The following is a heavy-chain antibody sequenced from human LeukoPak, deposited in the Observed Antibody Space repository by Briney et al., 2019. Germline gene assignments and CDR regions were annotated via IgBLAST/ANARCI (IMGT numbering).Heavy chain of an antibody. CDR2: ISGGGETR. V-gene: IGHV3-48*03. CDR1: GFTFSTYE. J-gene: IGHJ4*02. Sequence: GGSLRLSCAASGFTFSTYEMNWVRQAPGKGLEWVSYISGGGETRYYADSVKGRFTISRDNGKNSLYLQMNSLRAEDTAVYFCARDASGGNLPFDYWGQGTQVTVSP. D-gene: IGHD4-23*01. CDR3: ARDASGGNLPFDY.